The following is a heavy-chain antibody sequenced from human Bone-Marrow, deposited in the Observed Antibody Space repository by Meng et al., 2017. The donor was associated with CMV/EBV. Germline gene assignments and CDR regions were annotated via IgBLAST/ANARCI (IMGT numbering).Heavy chain of an antibody. CDR1: GGSISSTSYY. CDR2: IYSGGSA. V-gene: IGHV4-39*07. D-gene: IGHD6-19*01. Sequence: SETLSLTCNVSGGSISSTSYYWGWIRQSPGKGLAWIGSIYSGGSAYYNPSLKSRVVISVDTSKNEFYVNITSVTAADTAIYYCARAGSPGSSGWYDGMDVWGQGTTVTVSS. CDR3: ARAGSPGSSGWYDGMDV. J-gene: IGHJ6*02.